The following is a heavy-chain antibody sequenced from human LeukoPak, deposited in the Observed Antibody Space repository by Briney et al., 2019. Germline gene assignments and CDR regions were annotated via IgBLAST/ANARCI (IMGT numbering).Heavy chain of an antibody. J-gene: IGHJ6*02. CDR2: INPNSGGT. CDR1: GYTFSGYF. D-gene: IGHD2-2*01. Sequence: ASVRVSCKAAGYTFSGYFLHWVRQAPGQGLEWMGWINPNSGGTNYARKFQGRVTMTRDTSISTAYMELSRLRSDDTAVYYCARGRGYCSSTSCYAGGYYYYGMDVWGQGTTVTVSS. CDR3: ARGRGYCSSTSCYAGGYYYYGMDV. V-gene: IGHV1-2*02.